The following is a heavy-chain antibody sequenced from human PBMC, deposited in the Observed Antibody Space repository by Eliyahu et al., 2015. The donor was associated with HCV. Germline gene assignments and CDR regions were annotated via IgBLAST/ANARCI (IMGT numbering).Heavy chain of an antibody. CDR2: ISSSGSTI. CDR3: ARETLVPDY. D-gene: IGHD6-6*01. J-gene: IGHJ4*02. Sequence: EVQLVESGGGLVQPGGSLXLSXXAXGFTFSSYEMNWVRQAPGKGLEWVSYISSSGSTIYYADSVKGRFTISRDNAKNSLYLQMNSLRAEDTAVYYCARETLVPDYWGQGTLVTVSS. V-gene: IGHV3-48*03. CDR1: GFTFSSYE.